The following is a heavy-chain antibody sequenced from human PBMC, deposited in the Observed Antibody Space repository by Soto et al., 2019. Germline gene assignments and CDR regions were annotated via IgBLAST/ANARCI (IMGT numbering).Heavy chain of an antibody. Sequence: QLQLQESGSGLVKPSQTLSLTCAVSGGSISGGGNSWSWIRQPPGKGLEWIGYIYHSGSTYYNPSLKSRVTISVDRSKNQFSLKLNSVTAADTAVYYCARAGGLGAVAVDYWGQGTLVTVSS. V-gene: IGHV4-30-2*01. CDR3: ARAGGLGAVAVDY. CDR1: GGSISGGGNS. CDR2: IYHSGST. J-gene: IGHJ4*02. D-gene: IGHD6-19*01.